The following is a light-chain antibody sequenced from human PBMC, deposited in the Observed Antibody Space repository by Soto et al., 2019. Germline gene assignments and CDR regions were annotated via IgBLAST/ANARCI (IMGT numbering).Light chain of an antibody. CDR2: AAS. CDR1: RDIGSD. Sequence: ATQMTQSPSSLSASVGDRITITCRASRDIGSDLSWYQQKPGKAPTLLIYAASNLQSGGPSRFRGSRSSTESPRTFSSLQPEDLASYYCLPDHDDALTLGQGTKVDIK. V-gene: IGKV1-6*01. J-gene: IGKJ1*01. CDR3: LPDHDDALT.